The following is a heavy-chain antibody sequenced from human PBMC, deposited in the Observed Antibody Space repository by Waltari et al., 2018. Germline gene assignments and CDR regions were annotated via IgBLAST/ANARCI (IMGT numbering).Heavy chain of an antibody. Sequence: EVRLVESGAGLVQPGRPLRLSCTAPGFTFGDYAMSWFRQAPRNGLEWVGCIRSKAYGGTTEYAASVKGRFTISRDDSKSIAYLQMNSLKTEDTAVYYCTRGRMHSTVRSGSFDYWGQGTLVTVSS. V-gene: IGHV3-49*03. D-gene: IGHD4-4*01. CDR3: TRGRMHSTVRSGSFDY. CDR2: IRSKAYGGTT. CDR1: GFTFGDYA. J-gene: IGHJ4*02.